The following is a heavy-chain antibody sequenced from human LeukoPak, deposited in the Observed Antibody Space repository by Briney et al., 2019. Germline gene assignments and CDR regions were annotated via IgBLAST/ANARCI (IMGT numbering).Heavy chain of an antibody. CDR3: SRGATYYDFWSVYHYYYYYMDV. V-gene: IGHV3-7*01. Sequence: GGSLRLSCAASGFTFSSYWMSWVRQAPGKGLEWVANIKQDGSEKYYVDSVKGRFTISRDNAKNSLYLQMNSLRAEDTAVYYCSRGATYYDFWSVYHYYYYYMDVWGKGTTVTVSS. CDR2: IKQDGSEK. CDR1: GFTFSSYW. J-gene: IGHJ6*03. D-gene: IGHD3-3*01.